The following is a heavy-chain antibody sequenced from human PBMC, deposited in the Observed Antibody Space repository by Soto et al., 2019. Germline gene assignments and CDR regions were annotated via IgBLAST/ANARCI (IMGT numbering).Heavy chain of an antibody. D-gene: IGHD3-9*01. CDR2: IRSKAYGGTT. J-gene: IGHJ6*02. CDR3: TRGNILTGAYGMDV. Sequence: PGGSLRLSRTASGFTFGDYAMSWFRQAPGKGLEWVGFIRSKAYGGTTEYAASVKGRFTISRDDSKSIAYLQMNSLKTEDTAVYYCTRGNILTGAYGMDVWGQGTTVTVSS. CDR1: GFTFGDYA. V-gene: IGHV3-49*03.